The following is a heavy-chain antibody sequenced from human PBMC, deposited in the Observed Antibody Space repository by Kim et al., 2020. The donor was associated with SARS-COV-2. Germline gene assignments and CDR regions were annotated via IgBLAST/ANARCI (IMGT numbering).Heavy chain of an antibody. Sequence: GGSLRLSCAPSGFSVRNTYLSWVRQAPGKGLEWVSLIFSDGRTFYADPVKGRLTASKDNSTDTSYHQMNSLGAEDTAVYFCARAGTHDSSGHYF. V-gene: IGHV3-66*01. D-gene: IGHD3-22*01. J-gene: IGHJ2*01. CDR2: IFSDGRT. CDR3: ARAGTHDSSGHYF. CDR1: GFSVRNTY.